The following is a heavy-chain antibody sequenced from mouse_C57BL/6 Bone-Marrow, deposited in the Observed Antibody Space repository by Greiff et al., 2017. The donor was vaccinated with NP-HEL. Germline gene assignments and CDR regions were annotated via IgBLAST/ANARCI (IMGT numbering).Heavy chain of an antibody. CDR2: ISSGGDYI. D-gene: IGHD1-1*01. CDR3: TRELRYRYFDV. Sequence: EVKLVESGEGLVKPGGSLKLSCAASGFTFSSYAMSWVRQTPEKRLEWVAYISSGGDYIYYAANVKGRFTISRDNARNTLYLQMSSLKSEDTAMYYCTRELRYRYFDVWGTGTTVTVSS. CDR1: GFTFSSYA. J-gene: IGHJ1*03. V-gene: IGHV5-9-1*02.